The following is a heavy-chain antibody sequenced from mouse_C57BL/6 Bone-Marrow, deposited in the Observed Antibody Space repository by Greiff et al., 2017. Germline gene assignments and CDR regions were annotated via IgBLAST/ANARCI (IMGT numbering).Heavy chain of an antibody. Sequence: VQLVESGAELARPGASVKLSCKASGYTFTSCGISWVKQRTGQGLEWIGEVYTRSGNTYNNEKFKGKATLRADKSSRTAYMELRSLTSEDSAVYFCARKVITTGVAKGFAYWGQGTLVTVSA. CDR1: GYTFTSCG. J-gene: IGHJ3*01. V-gene: IGHV1-81*01. D-gene: IGHD1-1*01. CDR2: VYTRSGNT. CDR3: ARKVITTGVAKGFAY.